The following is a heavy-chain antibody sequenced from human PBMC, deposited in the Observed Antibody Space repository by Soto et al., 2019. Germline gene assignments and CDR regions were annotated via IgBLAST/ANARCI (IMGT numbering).Heavy chain of an antibody. CDR3: AVHYYDSSGYYADY. D-gene: IGHD3-22*01. V-gene: IGHV1-58*01. J-gene: IGHJ4*02. Sequence: SVKVSCKASGFTFTSSAVQWVRHSRGQRLEWIGWIVVGSGNTNYAQKFQERVTITRDMSTSTAYMELSSLRSEDTAVYYCAVHYYDSSGYYADYWGQGTLVTVSS. CDR1: GFTFTSSA. CDR2: IVVGSGNT.